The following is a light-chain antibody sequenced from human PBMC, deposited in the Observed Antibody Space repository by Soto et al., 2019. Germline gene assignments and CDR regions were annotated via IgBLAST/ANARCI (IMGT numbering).Light chain of an antibody. J-gene: IGLJ2*01. CDR2: RNN. CDR1: SSNIGSNY. Sequence: QSVLTQPPSASGTPGQWVTISCSGSSSNIGSNYVYSYQQHPGTAPKLLIYRNNQRPSGVPDRFSGSKSGSSASLAISGLLSEDEADYYCAAWDASLSGPVVFGGGTKVTVL. V-gene: IGLV1-47*01. CDR3: AAWDASLSGPVV.